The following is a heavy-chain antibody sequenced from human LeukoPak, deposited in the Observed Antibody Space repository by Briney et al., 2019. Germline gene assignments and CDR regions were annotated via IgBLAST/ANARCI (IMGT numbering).Heavy chain of an antibody. CDR3: ARGGIDGYNPFDF. V-gene: IGHV3-30*04. J-gene: IGHJ4*02. D-gene: IGHD5-24*01. Sequence: GGSLRLSCAASGFTFRSYAMHWVRQAPGKGLEWVAVISQDGSSKNFADSVKGRFTISRDNSNNTLYLRMNSLRGEDTALYYCARGGIDGYNPFDFWGQGTLVTVSS. CDR1: GFTFRSYA. CDR2: ISQDGSSK.